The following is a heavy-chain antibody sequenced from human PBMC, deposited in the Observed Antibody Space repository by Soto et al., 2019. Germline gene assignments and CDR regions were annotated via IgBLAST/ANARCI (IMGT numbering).Heavy chain of an antibody. CDR2: FDPEDGET. V-gene: IGHV1-24*01. CDR1: GYTLTELS. Sequence: ASVKVSCKVSGYTLTELSMHWVRQAPGKGLEWMGGFDPEDGETIYAQKFQGRVTMTEDTSTDTAYMELSSLRSEDTAVYYCATRPGYSGYDLILGNAFDIWGQGTMVTVSS. D-gene: IGHD5-12*01. CDR3: ATRPGYSGYDLILGNAFDI. J-gene: IGHJ3*02.